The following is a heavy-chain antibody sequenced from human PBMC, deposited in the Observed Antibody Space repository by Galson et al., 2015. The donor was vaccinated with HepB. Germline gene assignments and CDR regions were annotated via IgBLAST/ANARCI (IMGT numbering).Heavy chain of an antibody. CDR2: ISSSSSTI. CDR1: GFTFSSYS. J-gene: IGHJ6*02. D-gene: IGHD3-10*01. V-gene: IGHV3-48*02. CDR3: ARDYYGSGNPYGMDV. Sequence: SLRLSCAASGFTFSSYSMNWVRQAPGKGLEWVSYISSSSSTIYNADSVKGRFTISRDNAKNSLYLQMNSLRDEDTAVYYCARDYYGSGNPYGMDVWGQGTTVTVSS.